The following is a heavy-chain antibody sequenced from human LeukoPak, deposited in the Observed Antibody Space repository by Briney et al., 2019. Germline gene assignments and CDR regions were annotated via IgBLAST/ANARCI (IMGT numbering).Heavy chain of an antibody. CDR1: GFTFSSYG. J-gene: IGHJ5*02. CDR3: AKDYSKTSYYGSGTYYRPNWFDP. Sequence: GGSLRLSCAASGFTFSSYGIHWVRQAPGKGLEWVAFIRYDGSNKYYADSAKGRFTISRDNSKNTLYLQMNSLRAEDTAVYYCAKDYSKTSYYGSGTYYRPNWFDPWGQGTLVTVSS. CDR2: IRYDGSNK. D-gene: IGHD3-10*01. V-gene: IGHV3-30*02.